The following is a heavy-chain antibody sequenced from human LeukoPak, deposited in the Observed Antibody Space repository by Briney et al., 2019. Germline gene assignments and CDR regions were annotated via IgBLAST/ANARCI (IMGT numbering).Heavy chain of an antibody. J-gene: IGHJ6*03. CDR1: GFTFSSYG. D-gene: IGHD3-9*01. V-gene: IGHV3-23*01. CDR2: ISGTAFST. Sequence: PGGSLRLSCAASGFTFSSYGMSWVRQAPGKGLEWVSIISGTAFSTYYADSVRGRFTISRDNSKNTLYLQMNSLRAEDTAVYYCARVPLYYDILTGYYSSYYYYYMDVWGKGTTVTISS. CDR3: ARVPLYYDILTGYYSSYYYYYMDV.